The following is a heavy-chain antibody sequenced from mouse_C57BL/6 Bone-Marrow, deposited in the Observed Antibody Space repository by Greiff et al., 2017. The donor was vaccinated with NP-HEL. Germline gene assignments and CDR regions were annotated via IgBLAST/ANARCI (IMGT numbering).Heavy chain of an antibody. J-gene: IGHJ1*03. CDR1: GFTFSDYY. V-gene: IGHV5-16*01. D-gene: IGHD5-1*01. CDR3: ARGKSTWYFDV. Sequence: DVHLVESEGGLVQPGSSMKLSCTASGFTFSDYYMAWVRQVPEKGLEWVANINYDGSSTYYLDSLKSRFIISRDNAKNSLYRQMSSLKSEDTATYYCARGKSTWYFDVWGTGTTVTVSS. CDR2: INYDGSST.